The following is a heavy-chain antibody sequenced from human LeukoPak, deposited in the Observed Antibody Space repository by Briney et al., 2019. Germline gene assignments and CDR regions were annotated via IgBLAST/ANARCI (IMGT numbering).Heavy chain of an antibody. Sequence: GGSLRLSCAASGFTFDDYGMSWVRQAPGKGVEWVSSITSSSSYIYCTDSMKGRFTLSRDNAKKSLYLQMNSRRAEDTAVYYCARSPGGGLYYDSSGYYYPTFDSWGQGTLVTVSS. V-gene: IGHV3-21*01. CDR2: ITSSSSYI. CDR3: ARSPGGGLYYDSSGYYYPTFDS. J-gene: IGHJ4*02. CDR1: GFTFDDYG. D-gene: IGHD3-22*01.